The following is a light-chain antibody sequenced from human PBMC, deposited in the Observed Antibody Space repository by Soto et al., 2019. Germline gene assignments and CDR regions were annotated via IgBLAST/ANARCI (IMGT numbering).Light chain of an antibody. Sequence: QSALTQPASVSGSPGQSITISCTGTSSDVGNYNFVSWYQQHPDNAPKLLIYESTKRPSGVSNRFSASKSGNTASLTISGLQAEDEADYYCCSYAGRSSYVFGSGTKVTVL. CDR2: EST. CDR1: SSDVGNYNF. J-gene: IGLJ1*01. V-gene: IGLV2-23*01. CDR3: CSYAGRSSYV.